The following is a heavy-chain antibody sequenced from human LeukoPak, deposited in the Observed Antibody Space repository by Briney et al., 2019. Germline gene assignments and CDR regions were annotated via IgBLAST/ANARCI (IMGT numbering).Heavy chain of an antibody. CDR3: ARRSRYCSGGSCSLWAFDI. J-gene: IGHJ3*02. D-gene: IGHD2-15*01. V-gene: IGHV5-51*01. Sequence: GESLKISCKGSGYSFTSYWIGWVRQMPGKGLEWMGIIYPGDSDTRYSPSFQGQVTISADKFISTAYLQWSSLKASDTAMYYCARRSRYCSGGSCSLWAFDIWGQGTMVTVSS. CDR2: IYPGDSDT. CDR1: GYSFTSYW.